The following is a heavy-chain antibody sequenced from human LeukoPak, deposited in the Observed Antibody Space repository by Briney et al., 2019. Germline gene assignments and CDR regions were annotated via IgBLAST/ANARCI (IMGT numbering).Heavy chain of an antibody. V-gene: IGHV3-7*01. CDR1: GFTFSSYW. CDR2: IAQDESEK. J-gene: IGHJ4*02. CDR3: ARKVTFYYGSGSSGVILRNYYFDY. Sequence: GGSLRLSCAASGFTFSSYWMSWVRQAPGKGLEWVANIAQDESEKYYVDSVKGRFTISRDNAKNSLYLQMSSLRAEDTALYYCARKVTFYYGSGSSGVILRNYYFDYWGQGTLVTVSS. D-gene: IGHD3-10*01.